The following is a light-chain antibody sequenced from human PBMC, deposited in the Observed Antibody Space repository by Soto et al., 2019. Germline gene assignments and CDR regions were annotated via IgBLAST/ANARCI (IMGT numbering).Light chain of an antibody. CDR3: QQNYKTPRT. CDR2: AAS. V-gene: IGKV1-39*01. CDR1: QSINSF. Sequence: DIQMTQSPSSLSASVGDRVTITCRASQSINSFLTWYQHKPGKAPKLLIFAASSLQPEVPSRFSGSGSETDFTFTISSLQPEDFATYYCQQNYKTPRTFGGGTKVEIE. J-gene: IGKJ4*01.